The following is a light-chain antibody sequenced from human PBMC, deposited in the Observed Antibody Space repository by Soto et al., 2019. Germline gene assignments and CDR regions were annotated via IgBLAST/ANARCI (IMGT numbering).Light chain of an antibody. J-gene: IGKJ2*03. V-gene: IGKV3-20*01. CDR1: ESARSNY. Sequence: EIVLTQSPGTLSLSSGESATLSCRASESARSNYLAWYQQKPGQAPRLLIYGASNRATGIPDRFSGSGSGTDFTLTISRLEPEDFAVYYCQQYGSSPRYSFGQGTNLEIK. CDR3: QQYGSSPRYS. CDR2: GAS.